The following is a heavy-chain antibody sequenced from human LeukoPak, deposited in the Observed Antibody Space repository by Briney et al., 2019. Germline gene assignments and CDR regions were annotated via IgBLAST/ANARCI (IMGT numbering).Heavy chain of an antibody. V-gene: IGHV1-2*02. CDR1: GYTFTSYY. D-gene: IGHD2/OR15-2a*01. CDR2: INPNSGGT. Sequence: GASVKVSCKASGYTFTSYYIHWVRQAPGQGLEWMGWINPNSGGTKYIQKFQGRVTMTRVTSISTAYMELSRLRSDDTAVFYCARGASVSVLYYFYYYMDVWGKGTTVTISS. J-gene: IGHJ6*03. CDR3: ARGASVSVLYYFYYYMDV.